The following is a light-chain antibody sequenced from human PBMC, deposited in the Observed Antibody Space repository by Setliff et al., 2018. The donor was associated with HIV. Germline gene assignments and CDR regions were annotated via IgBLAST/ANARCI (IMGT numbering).Light chain of an antibody. CDR3: CSYTSISTYV. CDR1: SSDVGRYNY. V-gene: IGLV2-14*03. Sequence: QSALAQPASVSGSPGQSITISCTGTSSDVGRYNYVSWYQQHPGKTPKLIIYDVSKWPSGASNRFSASKSGNTASLTISGLQAEDEADYYCCSYTSISTYVFGTGTKV. CDR2: DVS. J-gene: IGLJ1*01.